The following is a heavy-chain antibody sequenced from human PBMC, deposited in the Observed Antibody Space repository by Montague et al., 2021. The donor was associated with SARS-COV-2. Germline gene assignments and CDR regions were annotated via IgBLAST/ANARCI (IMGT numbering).Heavy chain of an antibody. V-gene: IGHV4-39*07. D-gene: IGHD3-22*01. CDR1: GGSISSSSSY. CDR3: ARDIRIPMLIVIRGYGMDV. CDR2: IYYSGST. Sequence: SETLSLTCTVSGGSISSSSSYWGWIRQPPGMGLEWIGSIYYSGSTXHNPSLKSRITISVDTSKNQFSLRLTSVTAADTAVYYCARDIRIPMLIVIRGYGMDVWGQGTTVTVSS. J-gene: IGHJ6*02.